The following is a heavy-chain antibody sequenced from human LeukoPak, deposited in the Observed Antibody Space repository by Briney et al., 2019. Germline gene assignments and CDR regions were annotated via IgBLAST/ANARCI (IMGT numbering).Heavy chain of an antibody. CDR2: ISGSGGST. V-gene: IGHV3-23*01. Sequence: HPGGSLRLSCAASGLTFSSYAMSWVRQAPGKGLEWVSAISGSGGSTYYADSVKGRFTISRDNSKNTLYLQMNSLRAEDTAVYYCAKGYCSSTSCYTPFDYWGQGTLVMVSS. CDR1: GLTFSSYA. J-gene: IGHJ4*02. CDR3: AKGYCSSTSCYTPFDY. D-gene: IGHD2-2*02.